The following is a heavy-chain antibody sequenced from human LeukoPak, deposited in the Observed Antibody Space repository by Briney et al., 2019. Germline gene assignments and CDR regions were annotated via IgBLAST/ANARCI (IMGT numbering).Heavy chain of an antibody. J-gene: IGHJ4*02. CDR2: INPNSGGT. Sequence: ASVKVSCKASGYTFTGYYMHWVRQAPGQGLEWMGWINPNSGGTNYAQKFQGRVTMTRDMSISTAYMELSRLRSDDTAVYYCARLSDSSGYYPTDCWGQGTLVTVSS. V-gene: IGHV1-2*02. CDR1: GYTFTGYY. CDR3: ARLSDSSGYYPTDC. D-gene: IGHD3-22*01.